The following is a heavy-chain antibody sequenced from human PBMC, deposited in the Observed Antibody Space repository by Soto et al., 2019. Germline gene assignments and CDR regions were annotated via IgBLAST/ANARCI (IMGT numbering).Heavy chain of an antibody. V-gene: IGHV1-8*01. Sequence: QVQLVQSGAEVKKPGASVKVSCKASGYTFTSYDINWVRQATGQGLEWMGWMNPNSGNTGYAQKFQGRVTMTRNTSISTAYMELSSLRSEETGVYYCAGSGGSSPRYYYYYYMDVWGKGTTVTVSS. CDR3: AGSGGSSPRYYYYYYMDV. CDR2: MNPNSGNT. J-gene: IGHJ6*03. CDR1: GYTFTSYD. D-gene: IGHD6-6*01.